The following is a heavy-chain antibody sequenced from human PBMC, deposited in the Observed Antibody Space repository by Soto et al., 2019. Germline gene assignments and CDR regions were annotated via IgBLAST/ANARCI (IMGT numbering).Heavy chain of an antibody. CDR2: IIPIFGTA. J-gene: IGHJ4*02. CDR1: GGTFSSYA. D-gene: IGHD1-26*01. CDR3: ATRDSGSYYGMDY. Sequence: SVKVSCKASGGTFSSYAISWVRQAPGQGLEWMGGIIPIFGTANYAQKFQGRVTITADESTSTAYMELSSLRSGDTAVYYCATRDSGSYYGMDYWGQGTLVTVSS. V-gene: IGHV1-69*13.